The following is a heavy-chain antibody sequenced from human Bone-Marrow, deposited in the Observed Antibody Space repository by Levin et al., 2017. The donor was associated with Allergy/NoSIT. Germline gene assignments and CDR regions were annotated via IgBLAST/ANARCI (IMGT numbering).Heavy chain of an antibody. CDR3: ASSIG. Sequence: LSLTCAASGFPFSSYGMHWVRQAPGKGLEWVAVIWYDGSNEDYADSVKGRFTISRDNSKNTLYLQMNSLRVDDTAVYYCASSIGWGQGTLVTVFS. CDR1: GFPFSSYG. CDR2: IWYDGSNE. V-gene: IGHV3-33*03. J-gene: IGHJ4*02. D-gene: IGHD6-6*01.